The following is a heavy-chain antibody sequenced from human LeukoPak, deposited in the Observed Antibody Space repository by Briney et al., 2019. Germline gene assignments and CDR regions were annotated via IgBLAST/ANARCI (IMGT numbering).Heavy chain of an antibody. CDR2: ISAYNGNT. CDR3: ARDIVVVPAAPDY. J-gene: IGHJ4*02. V-gene: IGHV1-18*01. CDR1: GYSFTSYG. Sequence: GESLKISCKGSGYSFTSYGISWVRQAPGQGLEWMGWISAYNGNTNYAQKLQGRVTMTTDTSTSTAYMELRSLRSDDTAVYYCARDIVVVPAAPDYWGQGTLVTVSS. D-gene: IGHD2-2*01.